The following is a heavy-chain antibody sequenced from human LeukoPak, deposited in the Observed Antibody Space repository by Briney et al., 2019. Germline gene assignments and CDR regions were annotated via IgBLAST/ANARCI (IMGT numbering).Heavy chain of an antibody. Sequence: GGSLRLSCAASGFTFSSYAMSWVRQAPGKGLEWVSAISGSGGSTYYADSVKGRFTISRDNSKNTLYLEMNSLGAEDTAVYYCAKDAGSSGWYDYWGQGTLVTVSS. CDR2: ISGSGGST. V-gene: IGHV3-23*01. D-gene: IGHD6-19*01. J-gene: IGHJ4*02. CDR1: GFTFSSYA. CDR3: AKDAGSSGWYDY.